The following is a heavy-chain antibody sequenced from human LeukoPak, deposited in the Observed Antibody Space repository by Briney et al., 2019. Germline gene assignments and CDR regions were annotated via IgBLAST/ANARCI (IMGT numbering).Heavy chain of an antibody. J-gene: IGHJ4*02. CDR2: ISSSSSTI. Sequence: PGGSLRLSCAASGFTFSSYSMNWVRQAPGKGLEWVSYISSSSSTIYYADSVKGRFTISRDNAKNSLYLQMNSLRAEDTAVYYCARDPVPWLAYHFDYWGQGTLVTVSS. D-gene: IGHD6-19*01. CDR3: ARDPVPWLAYHFDY. CDR1: GFTFSSYS. V-gene: IGHV3-48*04.